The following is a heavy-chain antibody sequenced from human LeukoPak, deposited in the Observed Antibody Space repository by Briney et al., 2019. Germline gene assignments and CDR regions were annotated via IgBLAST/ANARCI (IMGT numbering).Heavy chain of an antibody. Sequence: PGGSLRLSCAASGFSVSSNYMSWVRQAPEKGLEWVSILYSGGSPYYAESVKGRFTTSRDNSKNTLFLQMNNLGAEDTAMYYCARVVLGVVGTSYDAFDIWGQGTMVTVSS. V-gene: IGHV3-66*01. D-gene: IGHD1-26*01. CDR2: LYSGGSP. CDR1: GFSVSSNY. J-gene: IGHJ3*02. CDR3: ARVVLGVVGTSYDAFDI.